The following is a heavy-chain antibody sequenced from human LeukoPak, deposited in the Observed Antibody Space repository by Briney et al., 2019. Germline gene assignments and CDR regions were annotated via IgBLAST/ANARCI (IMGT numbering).Heavy chain of an antibody. Sequence: GGSLRLSCAASGFTFSSYWMSWVRQAPGKGLEWVASIRQDGSDKYYVDSVKGRFTISRDNAKNSLYLQMNSLRADDTALYYCARDRHGDYFFDYWGQGTLVTVSS. CDR1: GFTFSSYW. CDR2: IRQDGSDK. D-gene: IGHD4-17*01. V-gene: IGHV3-7*01. CDR3: ARDRHGDYFFDY. J-gene: IGHJ4*02.